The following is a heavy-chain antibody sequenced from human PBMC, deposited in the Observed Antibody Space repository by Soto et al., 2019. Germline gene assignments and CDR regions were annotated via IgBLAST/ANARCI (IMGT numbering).Heavy chain of an antibody. CDR2: MSGSGDNT. Sequence: EVQLLESGGDLVQPGGSLRLSCPASGFTFSSYAMSWVRQAPGKGPEWVSSMSGSGDNTYYADSVKGRFIISRDNSKNKLYLQMSSLRVDDTAVYSCAKGRTYNYANYFDPWGQGTLVTVSS. J-gene: IGHJ5*02. V-gene: IGHV3-23*01. CDR3: AKGRTYNYANYFDP. D-gene: IGHD1-1*01. CDR1: GFTFSSYA.